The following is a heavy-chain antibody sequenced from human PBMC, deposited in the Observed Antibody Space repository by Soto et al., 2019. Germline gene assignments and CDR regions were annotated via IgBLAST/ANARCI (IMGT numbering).Heavy chain of an antibody. J-gene: IGHJ4*02. CDR3: GRGGSDSPMAPGY. D-gene: IGHD5-18*01. CDR2: INPDGSAT. V-gene: IGHV3-74*01. CDR1: GFTFSNFA. Sequence: PGGSLRLSCAASGFTFSNFAMTWVRQAPGKGLVWVSRINPDGSATNYADSVKGRFTISRDNAKNTLYLQMNSLRAEDTAVFYCGRGGSDSPMAPGYWGQGTLVTVSS.